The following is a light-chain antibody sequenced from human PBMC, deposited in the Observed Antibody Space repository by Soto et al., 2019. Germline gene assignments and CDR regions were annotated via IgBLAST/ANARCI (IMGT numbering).Light chain of an antibody. CDR1: QSVDNN. J-gene: IGKJ4*01. V-gene: IGKV3D-15*01. CDR2: GAS. Sequence: EIVMTQSPGTLSVSPGEGATLSCRASQSVDNNLAWYQQKPSQAPRLLIYGASTRPTGIPDRFSGSGSGTKFTLTMSSLQSEDFAVYFCQQYDSWPLTFGGGTKVEIK. CDR3: QQYDSWPLT.